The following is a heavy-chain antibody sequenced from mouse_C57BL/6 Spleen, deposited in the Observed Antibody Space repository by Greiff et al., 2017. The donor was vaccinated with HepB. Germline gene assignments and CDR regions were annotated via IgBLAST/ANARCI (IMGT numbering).Heavy chain of an antibody. Sequence: VQLKESGPGMVKPSQSLSLTCTVTGYSITSGYDWHWIRHFPGNKLEWMGYISYSGSTNYNPSLKSRISITHDTSKNHFFLKLNSVTTEDTATYYCAREKTTVFDYWGQGTTLTVSS. CDR2: ISYSGST. D-gene: IGHD1-1*01. V-gene: IGHV3-1*01. CDR1: GYSITSGYD. J-gene: IGHJ2*01. CDR3: AREKTTVFDY.